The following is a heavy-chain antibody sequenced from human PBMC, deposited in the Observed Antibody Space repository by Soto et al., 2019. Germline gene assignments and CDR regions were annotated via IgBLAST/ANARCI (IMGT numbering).Heavy chain of an antibody. D-gene: IGHD4-17*01. Sequence: QVQLVQPGAEVKKPGASVKVSCKASGYTFTSYGISWVRQAPGQGLEWMGWISAYNGNTNYAQKLQGRVTMTTDTSTSTAYMELRSLRSDDTSVYYCARASTVTTAYYYYGMDVWGQGTTVTVSS. CDR1: GYTFTSYG. J-gene: IGHJ6*02. CDR3: ARASTVTTAYYYYGMDV. V-gene: IGHV1-18*01. CDR2: ISAYNGNT.